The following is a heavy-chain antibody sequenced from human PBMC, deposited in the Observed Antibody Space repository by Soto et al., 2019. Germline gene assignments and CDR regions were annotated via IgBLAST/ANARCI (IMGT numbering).Heavy chain of an antibody. Sequence: SETLSLTCAVYGGSFSGYFWNWIRQSPGKGLEWIGKVNHNGRNNYNPSLKSRVTISLDMSKNQISLKLTSVTAADTAVYYCARGNQVAMSDYRGQGTLVTVSS. J-gene: IGHJ4*02. CDR3: ARGNQVAMSDY. CDR1: GGSFSGYF. CDR2: VNHNGRN. V-gene: IGHV4-34*01.